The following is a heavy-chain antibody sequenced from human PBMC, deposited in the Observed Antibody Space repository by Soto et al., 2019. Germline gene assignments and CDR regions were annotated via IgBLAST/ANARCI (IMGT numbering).Heavy chain of an antibody. Sequence: QVQLVQSGAEVKKPGASVQVSCKASGYTFTSYGICWVRQAPGQGLEWLGWISAYNANTHYAQKVQDRVTMTTDTSTNTAYMELRSLRSDDTAVYYCARGHNSGYGDWFDPWGQGTLVTVSS. CDR3: ARGHNSGYGDWFDP. D-gene: IGHD3-22*01. V-gene: IGHV1-18*04. CDR1: GYTFTSYG. CDR2: ISAYNANT. J-gene: IGHJ5*02.